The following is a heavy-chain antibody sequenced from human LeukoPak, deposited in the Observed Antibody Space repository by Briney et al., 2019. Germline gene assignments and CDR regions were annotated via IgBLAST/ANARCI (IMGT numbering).Heavy chain of an antibody. CDR2: IYHSGST. J-gene: IGHJ6*03. D-gene: IGHD2-2*02. Sequence: SETLSLTCAVSGYSISSGYYWGWIRQPPGKGLEWIGSIYHSGSTYYNPSLKSRVTISVDTSKNQFSLKLSSVTAADTAVYYCAGYCSSTSCYTPYYYYMDVWGKGTTVTVSS. V-gene: IGHV4-38-2*01. CDR1: GYSISSGYY. CDR3: AGYCSSTSCYTPYYYYMDV.